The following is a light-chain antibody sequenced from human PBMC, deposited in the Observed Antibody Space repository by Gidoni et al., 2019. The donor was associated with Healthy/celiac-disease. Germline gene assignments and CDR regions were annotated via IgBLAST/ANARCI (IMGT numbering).Light chain of an antibody. CDR3: QQYYSYPWT. J-gene: IGKJ1*01. CDR1: PGISSY. V-gene: IGKV1-8*01. CDR2: AAS. Sequence: AIRMTQSPSSFSASTGDRVTITCRASPGISSYLAWYQQKPGKAPKLLIYAASTLQSGVPSRFSGSGSGTDFTLTISCLQSEDFATYYCQQYYSYPWTFGQXTKVEIK.